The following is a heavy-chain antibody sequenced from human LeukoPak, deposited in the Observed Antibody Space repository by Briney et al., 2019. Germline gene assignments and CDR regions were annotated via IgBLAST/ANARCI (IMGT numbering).Heavy chain of an antibody. CDR1: GGSISSYY. V-gene: IGHV4-4*07. D-gene: IGHD3-10*01. CDR3: ARCYGSGSYYSYYFDY. Sequence: SETLSLTCTVSGGSISSYYWSWVRQPAGKGLEWIGRIYSSGSTNYNPSPKSRVTMSVDTSKNQFSLKPSSVTAADTAVYYCARCYGSGSYYSYYFDYWGQGTLVTVSS. J-gene: IGHJ4*02. CDR2: IYSSGST.